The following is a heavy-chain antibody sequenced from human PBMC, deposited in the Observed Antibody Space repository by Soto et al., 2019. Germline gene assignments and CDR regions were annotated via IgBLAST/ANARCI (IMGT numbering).Heavy chain of an antibody. CDR1: GYSFTSYW. D-gene: IGHD6-13*01. CDR2: IYPGDSDT. Sequence: GESLKISCKGSGYSFTSYWIGWVRQMPGKGLERMGVIYPGDSDTRYSPSFQGQVTISADKSISTAYLQWSSLRAADTAMFCRAGRRDSSSWDSGGVGRWGQRTLVTVPS. J-gene: IGHJ5*02. V-gene: IGHV5-51*01. CDR3: AGRRDSSSWDSGGVGR.